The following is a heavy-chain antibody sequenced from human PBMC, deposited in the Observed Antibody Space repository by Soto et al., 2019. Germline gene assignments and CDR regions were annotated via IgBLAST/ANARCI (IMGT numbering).Heavy chain of an antibody. CDR3: ARDKASNSSGWY. V-gene: IGHV3-48*03. CDR1: GFTFSSYE. CDR2: ISSSGSTI. Sequence: GGSLRLSCAASGFTFSSYEMNWVRQAPGKGLEWVSYISSSGSTIYYADSVKGRFTISRDNAKNSPYLQMNSLRAEDTAVYYCARDKASNSSGWYWGQGTLVTVSS. J-gene: IGHJ4*02. D-gene: IGHD6-19*01.